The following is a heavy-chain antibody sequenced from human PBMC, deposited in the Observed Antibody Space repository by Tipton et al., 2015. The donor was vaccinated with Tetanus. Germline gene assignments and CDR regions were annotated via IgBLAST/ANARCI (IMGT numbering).Heavy chain of an antibody. CDR2: IDPSDSYT. V-gene: IGHV5-10-1*01. J-gene: IGHJ3*02. CDR1: GYSFTSYW. CDR3: ARAGGLYDSSGLDAFDI. D-gene: IGHD3-22*01. Sequence: QLVQSGAEVRKPGESLRISCKGSGYSFTSYWISWVRQMPGKGLEWMGRIDPSDSYTNYSPSFQGHVPISADKSISTAYLQWSSLKASDTAMYYCARAGGLYDSSGLDAFDIWGQGTMVTVSS.